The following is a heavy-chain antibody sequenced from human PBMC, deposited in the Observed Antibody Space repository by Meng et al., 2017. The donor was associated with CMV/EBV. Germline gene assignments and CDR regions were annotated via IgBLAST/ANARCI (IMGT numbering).Heavy chain of an antibody. Sequence: GESLKISCAASGFTFSSYSMNWVRQAPGRGLEWVSSISSSSSYIYYADSVKGRFTTSRDNAKNSLYLQMNSLRAEDTAVYYCARVAVPSGQPHYYDSSGYYLKGLLDYWGQGTLVTVSS. CDR1: GFTFSSYS. CDR3: ARVAVPSGQPHYYDSSGYYLKGLLDY. J-gene: IGHJ4*02. V-gene: IGHV3-21*01. CDR2: ISSSSSYI. D-gene: IGHD3-22*01.